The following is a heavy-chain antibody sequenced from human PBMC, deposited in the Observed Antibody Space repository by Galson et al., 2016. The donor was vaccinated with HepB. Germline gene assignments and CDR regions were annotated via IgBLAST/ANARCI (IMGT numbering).Heavy chain of an antibody. Sequence: SLRLSCAASGFTSPSHWMHWVRQAPGKGLEWVANINQGGGEKYYVDSVKGRFTISRDNFKNSLYLQMNSLRAEDTAVYYCANHRGWGQGTLVTVSS. CDR3: ANHRG. D-gene: IGHD1-14*01. J-gene: IGHJ4*02. CDR2: INQGGGEK. CDR1: GFTSPSHW. V-gene: IGHV3-7*03.